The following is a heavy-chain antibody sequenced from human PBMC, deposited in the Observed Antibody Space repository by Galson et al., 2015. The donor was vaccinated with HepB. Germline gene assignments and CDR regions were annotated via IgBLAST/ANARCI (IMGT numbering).Heavy chain of an antibody. CDR2: ISGSGGRGGAT. J-gene: IGHJ3*01. D-gene: IGHD3-22*01. CDR1: GFTFSNYA. V-gene: IGHV3-23*01. Sequence: SLRLSCAASGFTFSNYAMNWVRQAPGKGLEWVSGISGSGGRGGATYYAASVKGRFTVSRDNSKNTLFLQMNSLRAEDTALYYCARGMYYYDTSAYYRDVGIDAFDVWGQGTMVTVSS. CDR3: ARGMYYYDTSAYYRDVGIDAFDV.